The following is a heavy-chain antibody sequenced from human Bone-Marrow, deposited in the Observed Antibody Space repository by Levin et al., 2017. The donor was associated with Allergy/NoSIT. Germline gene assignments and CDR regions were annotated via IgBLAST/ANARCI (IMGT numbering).Heavy chain of an antibody. CDR3: ARDAIQLCRILDY. D-gene: IGHD5-18*01. J-gene: IGHJ4*02. Sequence: GGSLRLSCAASGFTFSDYYMSWIRQAPGKGLEWVSYISSSGSTIYYADSVKGRFTISRDNAKNSLYLQMNSLRAEDTAVYYCARDAIQLCRILDYWGQGTLVTVSS. V-gene: IGHV3-11*01. CDR1: GFTFSDYY. CDR2: ISSSGSTI.